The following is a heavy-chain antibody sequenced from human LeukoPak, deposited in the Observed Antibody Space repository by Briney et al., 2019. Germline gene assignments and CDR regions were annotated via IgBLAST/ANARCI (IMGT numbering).Heavy chain of an antibody. Sequence: GGSLRLSCAASGFTFSSYTMNWVRQAPGKGLEWVSYISRSSSTIYYADSGKGRFTISRYNAKNSLYLKMNSLRAEDTAVYYCARDGTDTVTSYYYYMDVWGKGTTVTVSS. CDR1: GFTFSSYT. CDR3: ARDGTDTVTSYYYYMDV. J-gene: IGHJ6*03. V-gene: IGHV3-48*01. CDR2: ISRSSSTI. D-gene: IGHD4-17*01.